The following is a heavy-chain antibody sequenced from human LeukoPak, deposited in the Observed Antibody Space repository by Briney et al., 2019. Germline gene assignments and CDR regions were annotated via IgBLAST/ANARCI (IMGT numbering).Heavy chain of an antibody. CDR3: ASFPHGGDYYYYMDV. Sequence: GPSEKVSCKASGYTLTTFYMHWVRHAPGQGLEWMGIINPNGGSTNYAKKYQDRITMTRDTTTSTVYMELSSLRSEDAAVYYCASFPHGGDYYYYMDVWGKGTTVTVSS. J-gene: IGHJ6*03. CDR1: GYTLTTFY. CDR2: INPNGGST. D-gene: IGHD3-10*01. V-gene: IGHV1-46*01.